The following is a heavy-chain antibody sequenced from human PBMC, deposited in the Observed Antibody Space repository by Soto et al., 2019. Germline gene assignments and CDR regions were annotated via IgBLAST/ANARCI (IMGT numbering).Heavy chain of an antibody. CDR1: GYTFTSYY. J-gene: IGHJ6*02. CDR2: IDPSGGTT. D-gene: IGHD3-10*01. Sequence: QVQLVQSGAEVKKPGASVKFSCKASGYTFTSYYIHWVRQAPGHGLEWMGMIDPSGGTTKYAQNFQGRVTMTRDTSTRTVYVEMSSRRSEDTAVYSCARALVPITFTRGVANYYHHYAMEVWGQGSTVTVSS. CDR3: ARALVPITFTRGVANYYHHYAMEV. V-gene: IGHV1-46*01.